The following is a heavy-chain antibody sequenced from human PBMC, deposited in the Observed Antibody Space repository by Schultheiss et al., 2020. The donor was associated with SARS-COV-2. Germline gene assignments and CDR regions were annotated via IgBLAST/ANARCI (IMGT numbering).Heavy chain of an antibody. CDR3: ARNYYDSSGYSD. J-gene: IGHJ4*02. V-gene: IGHV4-59*01. D-gene: IGHD3-22*01. Sequence: SETLSLTCTVSGGSISSYYWSWIRQPPGKGLEWIGYMYYTGSTNYNPSLKSRVTISVDTSKNQFSLKLSSVTAADTAVYYCARNYYDSSGYSDWGQGTLVTVSS. CDR1: GGSISSYY. CDR2: MYYTGST.